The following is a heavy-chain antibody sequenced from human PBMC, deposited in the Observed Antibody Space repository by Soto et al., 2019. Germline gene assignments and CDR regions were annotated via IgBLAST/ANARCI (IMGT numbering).Heavy chain of an antibody. Sequence: PGGSLRLSCAASRFTFSNYWMSWVRQAPGKGLEWVANIKEDGTAKYYADSVRGRFTISRDNSKNSLYLQMNSLRAEDTAVYYCARAVYFDCPALYYIDYWGQGTLVTISS. CDR2: IKEDGTAK. CDR3: ARAVYFDCPALYYIDY. CDR1: RFTFSNYW. J-gene: IGHJ4*02. V-gene: IGHV3-7*01. D-gene: IGHD3-9*01.